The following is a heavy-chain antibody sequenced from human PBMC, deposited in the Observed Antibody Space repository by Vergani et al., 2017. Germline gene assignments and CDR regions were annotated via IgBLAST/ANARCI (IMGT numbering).Heavy chain of an antibody. D-gene: IGHD3-10*01. J-gene: IGHJ6*02. V-gene: IGHV4-59*12. Sequence: QVKLQESGPGLVKPSETLSLTCSVSGGSMSGYYWSWIRQPPGKELEWIGYMYHSGSTNYNPSLETRVTISGDTSKNQFSLKLNSVTAADTAVYYCARFPTPNFTMVRGVIIMASYGMDVWGQGTTVTVSS. CDR3: ARFPTPNFTMVRGVIIMASYGMDV. CDR2: MYHSGST. CDR1: GGSMSGYY.